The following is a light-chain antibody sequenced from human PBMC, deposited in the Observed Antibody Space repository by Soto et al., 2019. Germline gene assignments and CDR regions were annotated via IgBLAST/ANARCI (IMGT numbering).Light chain of an antibody. V-gene: IGKV3-11*01. CDR2: DAS. J-gene: IGKJ4*01. CDR1: QSVSSC. CDR3: QQRSNWPPLT. Sequence: EIVLTQSPATLSLSPGERATLSCRASQSVSSCLAWYQQKPGQAPRLLIYDASNRATGIPARFSGSGSGTDVTLTISSLEPEDFAVYYCQQRSNWPPLTFGGGTKVDIK.